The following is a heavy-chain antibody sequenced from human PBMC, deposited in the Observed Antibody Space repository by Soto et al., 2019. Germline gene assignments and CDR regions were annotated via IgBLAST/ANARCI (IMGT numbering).Heavy chain of an antibody. CDR1: GYTFTSYD. D-gene: IGHD1-1*01. Sequence: ASVKVSCKASGYTFTSYDINWVRQATGQGLEWMGWMNPNSGNTGYAQKFQGRVTMTRNTSISTAYMELSSLRSEDTAVYYCARGKRIRTTGKPYYGMDVWGQGTTVTVSS. CDR3: ARGKRIRTTGKPYYGMDV. J-gene: IGHJ6*02. V-gene: IGHV1-8*01. CDR2: MNPNSGNT.